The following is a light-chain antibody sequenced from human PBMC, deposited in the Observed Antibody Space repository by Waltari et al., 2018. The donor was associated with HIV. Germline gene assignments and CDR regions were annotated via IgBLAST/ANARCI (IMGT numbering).Light chain of an antibody. CDR3: ASWDDSFNGPV. Sequence: QSVLTPPPSASGTPGQRVTISCSGSNSPIGRTHESWCQQLPGPAPKVLIYGKNQRPSGVPDRFSGSKSGTSASLAISGLQSDDEADYFCASWDDSFNGPVFGGGTKLTVV. J-gene: IGLJ2*01. CDR2: GKN. CDR1: NSPIGRTH. V-gene: IGLV1-44*01.